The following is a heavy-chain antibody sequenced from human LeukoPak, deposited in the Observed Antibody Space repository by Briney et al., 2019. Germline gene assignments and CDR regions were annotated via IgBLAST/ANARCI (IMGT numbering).Heavy chain of an antibody. V-gene: IGHV4-4*07. J-gene: IGHJ2*01. CDR3: ARGYDCSSTSCYTPLDWYFDL. D-gene: IGHD2-2*02. CDR1: GGSISSYY. Sequence: PSETLSLTCTVSGGSISSYYWSWIRLPAGKGLEWIGRIYTSGSTNYNPSLKSRVTMSVDTSKNQFSLKLSSVTAADTAVYYCARGYDCSSTSCYTPLDWYFDLWGRGTLVTVSS. CDR2: IYTSGST.